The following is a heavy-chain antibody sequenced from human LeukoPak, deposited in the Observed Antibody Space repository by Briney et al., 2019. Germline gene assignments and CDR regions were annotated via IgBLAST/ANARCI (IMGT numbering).Heavy chain of an antibody. CDR3: TLIQGWGSGSYRDF. CDR1: GFSIGNDW. V-gene: IGHV3-15*01. CDR2: VKSRSAGETT. J-gene: IGHJ4*02. D-gene: IGHD3-10*01. Sequence: GGSLRLSCAASGFSIGNDWMSWVRQAPGKGLEWVARVKSRSAGETTDYAAPVKGRFTISRDDSKNTLYLQMNSLKTEDTAVYYCTLIQGWGSGSYRDFWGQGTLVTVSS.